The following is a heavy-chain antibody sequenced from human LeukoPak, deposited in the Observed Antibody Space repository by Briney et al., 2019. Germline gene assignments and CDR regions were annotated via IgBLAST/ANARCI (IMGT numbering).Heavy chain of an antibody. CDR3: ARGSYYGASYYYGMDV. CDR2: ISWNSGSI. CDR1: GFTFDDYA. J-gene: IGHJ6*02. Sequence: GRSLRLSCAASGFTFDDYAMHWVRQAPGKGLEWVSGISWNSGSIGYADSVKGRFTISRDNSKNTLYLQMNSLRAEDTAVYYCARGSYYGASYYYGMDVWGQGTTVTVSS. D-gene: IGHD3-3*01. V-gene: IGHV3-9*01.